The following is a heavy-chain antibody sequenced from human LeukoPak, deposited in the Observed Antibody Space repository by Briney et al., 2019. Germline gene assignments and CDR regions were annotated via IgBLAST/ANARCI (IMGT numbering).Heavy chain of an antibody. V-gene: IGHV4-34*01. CDR1: GGSFSGYY. CDR3: ARGSTAMDYYYYYGVDV. Sequence: SETLSLTCAVYGGSFSGYYWSWIRQPPGKGLEWIGEINHSGSTNYNPSLKSRVTISVDRSKNQFSLKLSSVTAADTAVYYCARGSTAMDYYYYYGVDVWGQGTTVTVSS. CDR2: INHSGST. D-gene: IGHD5-18*01. J-gene: IGHJ6*02.